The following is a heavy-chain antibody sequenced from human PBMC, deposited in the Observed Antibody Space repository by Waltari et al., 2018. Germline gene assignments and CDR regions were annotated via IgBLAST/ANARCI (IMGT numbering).Heavy chain of an antibody. CDR1: GGSLSISNW. CDR3: ASSNSSGSYYFDY. Sequence: VQLQESGPGLVKPSGTLSLTCAVPGGSLSISNWCSLFRQPPGKGLEWIGEIYHSWSTNYNPSLKILVTISVDKSKNQFSLKLSSVTAADTAVYYCASSNSSGSYYFDYWGQGTLVTVSS. CDR2: IYHSWST. J-gene: IGHJ4*02. V-gene: IGHV4-4*02. D-gene: IGHD3-22*01.